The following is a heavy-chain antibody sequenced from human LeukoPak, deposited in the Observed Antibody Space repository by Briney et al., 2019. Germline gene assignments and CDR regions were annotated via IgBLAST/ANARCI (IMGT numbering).Heavy chain of an antibody. J-gene: IGHJ3*02. CDR1: SGSISSSTYY. D-gene: IGHD1-26*01. Sequence: SETLSLTCTVSSGSISSSTYYWGWIRQPPGKGLEWIGSIYHSGSTYYNPSLKSRVTISVDTSKNQFSLKLSSVTAADTAVYYCARQIVGATLAVGVPNAFDIWGQGTMVTVSS. CDR3: ARQIVGATLAVGVPNAFDI. CDR2: IYHSGST. V-gene: IGHV4-39*01.